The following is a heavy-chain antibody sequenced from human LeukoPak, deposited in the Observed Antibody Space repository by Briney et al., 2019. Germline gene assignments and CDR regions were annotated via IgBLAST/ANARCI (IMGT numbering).Heavy chain of an antibody. D-gene: IGHD2-2*01. Sequence: SQTLSLTCAISGDSVSSNSATWNWIRQSPSRGLEWLGRTYYRSKWYNEYAVSVKSRITINPDTSKNRFSLQLNSVTPEDTAVYYCAGSHSSTWYPDCWGQGTLVTVSS. CDR3: AGSHSSTWYPDC. J-gene: IGHJ4*02. CDR2: TYYRSKWYN. V-gene: IGHV6-1*01. CDR1: GDSVSSNSAT.